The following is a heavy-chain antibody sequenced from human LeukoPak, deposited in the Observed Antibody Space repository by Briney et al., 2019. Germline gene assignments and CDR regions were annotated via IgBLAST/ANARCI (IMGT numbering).Heavy chain of an antibody. D-gene: IGHD3-10*01. J-gene: IGHJ5*02. Sequence: SVKVSCKASGGTFSSYAISWVRQAPGQGLEWMGGIIPIFGTANYAQKFQGRVTITADKSTSTAYMELSSLRSEDTAVYYCARDGNYYGSGSYLWFDPWGQGTLVTVSS. CDR3: ARDGNYYGSGSYLWFDP. CDR1: GGTFSSYA. CDR2: IIPIFGTA. V-gene: IGHV1-69*06.